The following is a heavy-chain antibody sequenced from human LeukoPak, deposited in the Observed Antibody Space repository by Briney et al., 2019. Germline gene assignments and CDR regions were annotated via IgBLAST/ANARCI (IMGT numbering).Heavy chain of an antibody. CDR2: IIPIYGTA. CDR3: ATSTATGYYYDSSGSNY. J-gene: IGHJ4*02. CDR1: GYTFTSYG. D-gene: IGHD3-22*01. Sequence: ASVKVSCKASGYTFTSYGINWVRQAPGQGLEWMGGIIPIYGTANYAQKFQGRVTITTDKSTSTAYMELSSLRSEDTAVYYCATSTATGYYYDSSGSNYWGQGTLVTVSS. V-gene: IGHV1-69*05.